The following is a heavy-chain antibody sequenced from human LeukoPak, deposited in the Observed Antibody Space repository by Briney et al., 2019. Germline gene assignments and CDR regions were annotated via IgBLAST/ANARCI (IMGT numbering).Heavy chain of an antibody. CDR1: GGSISSSSYY. CDR3: ARHNGILTGYYNRSFDY. CDR2: IYYSGST. Sequence: SETLSLTCTVSGGSISSSSYYWGWIRQPPGKGLEWIGSIYYSGSTYYNPSLKSRVTISVDTSKNQFSLKLGSVTAADTAVYYCARHNGILTGYYNRSFDYWGQGTLATVSS. J-gene: IGHJ4*02. D-gene: IGHD3-9*01. V-gene: IGHV4-39*01.